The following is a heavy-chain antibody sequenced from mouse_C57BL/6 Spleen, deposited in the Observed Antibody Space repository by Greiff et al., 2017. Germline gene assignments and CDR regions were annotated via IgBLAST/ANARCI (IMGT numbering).Heavy chain of an antibody. CDR2: INPSSGST. CDR3: ARTLAGTDY. D-gene: IGHD4-1*01. J-gene: IGHJ2*01. Sequence: QVQLQQSGAELAKPGASVKLSCKASGYTFTSYWMHWVKQRPGQGLEWIGYINPSSGSTKYNQKFKDKATLTANKTTSTAYMQLSSLTYEDSAVYYCARTLAGTDYWGQDTTLTVSS. V-gene: IGHV1-7*01. CDR1: GYTFTSYW.